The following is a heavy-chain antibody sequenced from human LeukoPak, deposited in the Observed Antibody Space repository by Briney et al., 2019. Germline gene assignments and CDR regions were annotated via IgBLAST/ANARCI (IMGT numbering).Heavy chain of an antibody. Sequence: SVTVSCKASGGTFSSYAISWVRQAPGQGLEWMGGIIPIFGTANYAQKFQGRVTITADESTSTAYMELSSLRSEDTAVYYCARDPYGSGSYYENYYYYGMDVWGQGTTVTVSS. D-gene: IGHD3-10*01. V-gene: IGHV1-69*13. CDR2: IIPIFGTA. CDR1: GGTFSSYA. J-gene: IGHJ6*02. CDR3: ARDPYGSGSYYENYYYYGMDV.